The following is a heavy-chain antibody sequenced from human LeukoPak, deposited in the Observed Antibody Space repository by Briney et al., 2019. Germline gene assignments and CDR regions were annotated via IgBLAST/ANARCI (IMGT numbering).Heavy chain of an antibody. CDR3: ASVVVPDGDAFDI. CDR2: IYYSGST. V-gene: IGHV4-61*08. Sequence: PSQTLSLTCGVSGASVSSIGYSWSWIRQPPGKGLEWIGYIYYSGSTNYNPSLKSRVTISVDTSKNQFSLKLSSVTAADTAVYYCASVVVPDGDAFDIWGQGTMVTVSS. CDR1: GASVSSIGYS. D-gene: IGHD2-15*01. J-gene: IGHJ3*02.